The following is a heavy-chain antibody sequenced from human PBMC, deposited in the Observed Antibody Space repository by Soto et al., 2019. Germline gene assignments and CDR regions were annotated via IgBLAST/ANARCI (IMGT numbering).Heavy chain of an antibody. J-gene: IGHJ4*02. CDR1: GFTFSSYA. CDR3: AKGFYYDSSGYPYYFDY. D-gene: IGHD3-22*01. Sequence: PGGSLRLSCAASGFTFSSYAMSWVRQAPGKGLEWVSAISGSGGSTYYADSVKGRFTISRDNSKNTLYLQMNSLRAEDTAVYYCAKGFYYDSSGYPYYFDYWGQGTLVNVSS. CDR2: ISGSGGST. V-gene: IGHV3-23*01.